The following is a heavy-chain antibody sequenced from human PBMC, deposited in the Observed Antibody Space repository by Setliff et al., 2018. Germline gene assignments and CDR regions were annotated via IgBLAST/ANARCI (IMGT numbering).Heavy chain of an antibody. CDR1: GGAFSSYA. J-gene: IGHJ3*01. V-gene: IGHV1-69*11. D-gene: IGHD5-12*01. Sequence: SVKVSCKASGGAFSSYALTWARQAPGQGLEWMGRIIPVIDTTDYAQTFQGRVTITADESTRTVYMELSSLRSEDTAIYYCARGRDGYTSNALEFWGQGTMVTVSS. CDR3: ARGRDGYTSNALEF. CDR2: IIPVIDTT.